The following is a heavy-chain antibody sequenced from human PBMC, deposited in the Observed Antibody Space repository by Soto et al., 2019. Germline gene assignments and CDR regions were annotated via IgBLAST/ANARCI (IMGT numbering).Heavy chain of an antibody. D-gene: IGHD2-15*01. Sequence: EVQLLESGGGLAQPGESLTLSCAASGFMFSGYAMSWVRQAPGKGLEWVSAVSNRGTSTSYADSVKGRFTIPRDNSKNTLYLQMSSLGAEDTALYYCVKDLAASGWFDPWGQGTLVIVSS. V-gene: IGHV3-23*01. CDR3: VKDLAASGWFDP. CDR1: GFMFSGYA. CDR2: VSNRGTST. J-gene: IGHJ5*02.